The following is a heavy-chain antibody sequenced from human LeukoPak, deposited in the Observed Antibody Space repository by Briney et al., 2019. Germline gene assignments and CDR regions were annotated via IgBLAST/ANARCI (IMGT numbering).Heavy chain of an antibody. CDR2: IIPIFGTA. CDR1: GGTFSSYA. Sequence: SVKVSCKASGGTFSSYAISWVRQAPGQGLEWMGGIIPIFGTANYAQKFQGRVTITTDESTSTAYMELSSLRSEDTAVYYCARDIGYSYGHFDYWGQGTLVTVSS. D-gene: IGHD5-18*01. J-gene: IGHJ4*02. CDR3: ARDIGYSYGHFDY. V-gene: IGHV1-69*05.